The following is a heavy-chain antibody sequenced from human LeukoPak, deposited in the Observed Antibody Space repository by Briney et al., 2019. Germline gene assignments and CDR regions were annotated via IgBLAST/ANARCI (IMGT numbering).Heavy chain of an antibody. V-gene: IGHV3-23*01. D-gene: IGHD3-10*01. CDR2: IGYSGYST. CDR1: GFTFSSFA. CDR3: ARRMSSHDAFDI. Sequence: GGSLRLSCVASGFTFSSFAMSWVRQAPGKGLEWVSAIGYSGYSTYYADPVKGRFTISRDNSKNTLYLQMNSLRAEDTAIYYCARRMSSHDAFDIWGRGTMVTVSS. J-gene: IGHJ3*02.